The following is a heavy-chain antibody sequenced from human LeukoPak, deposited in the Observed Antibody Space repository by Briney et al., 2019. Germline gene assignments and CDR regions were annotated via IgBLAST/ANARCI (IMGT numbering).Heavy chain of an antibody. CDR3: ARDRAAGGSHNWFDP. CDR1: GYSLTNYY. J-gene: IGHJ5*02. CDR2: INPDSGDT. V-gene: IGHV1-2*02. D-gene: IGHD6-13*01. Sequence: ASVKVSCKASGYSLTNYYLHWARQAPGEGLEWMGWINPDSGDTRSAEKFQGRVTMTRDPSVNTAYMEVSGLSSDDTAVYYCARDRAAGGSHNWFDPWGQGTLVTVSS.